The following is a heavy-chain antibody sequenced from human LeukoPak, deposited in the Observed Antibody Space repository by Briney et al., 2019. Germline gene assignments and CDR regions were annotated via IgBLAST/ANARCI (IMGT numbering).Heavy chain of an antibody. J-gene: IGHJ6*03. CDR3: ARGYQTYYYDSSGYSDYYYYYMDV. Sequence: PGGSLRLSCTASKFTFKTYNMNWVRQAPGKGLEWVSYISSSGSTIYYADSVKGRFTISRDNAKNSLYLQMNSLRAEDTAVYYCARGYQTYYYDSSGYSDYYYYYMDVWGKGTTFTISS. V-gene: IGHV3-48*03. CDR1: KFTFKTYN. CDR2: ISSSGSTI. D-gene: IGHD3-22*01.